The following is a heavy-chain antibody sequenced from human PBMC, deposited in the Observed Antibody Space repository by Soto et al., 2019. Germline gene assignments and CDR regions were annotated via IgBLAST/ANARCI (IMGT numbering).Heavy chain of an antibody. Sequence: GGSLRLSCAASGFTFSDYYVSWIRQAPGKGLEWVSFISSGGTTQYYSDSVKGRFTISRDNTKNSLYLQMNSLTAEDTAVYYCARIGKPPGSGSNPFDYWGQGTLVTVSS. CDR2: ISSGGTTQ. J-gene: IGHJ4*02. CDR3: ARIGKPPGSGSNPFDY. D-gene: IGHD3-10*01. V-gene: IGHV3-11*01. CDR1: GFTFSDYY.